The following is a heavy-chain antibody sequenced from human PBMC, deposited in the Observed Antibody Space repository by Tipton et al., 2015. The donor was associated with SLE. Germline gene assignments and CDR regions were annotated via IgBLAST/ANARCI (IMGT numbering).Heavy chain of an antibody. CDR1: GGSISSYY. V-gene: IGHV4-59*12. J-gene: IGHJ6*03. Sequence: TLSLTCTVSGGSISSYYWSWIRQPPGKGLEWIGYIYYSGSTNYNPSLKSRVTISADTSKNQFSLKLRSVTAADAAAYYCARGRRRDYYSYYSTDVWGKGATVTVSS. CDR3: ARGRRRDYYSYYSTDV. CDR2: IYYSGST.